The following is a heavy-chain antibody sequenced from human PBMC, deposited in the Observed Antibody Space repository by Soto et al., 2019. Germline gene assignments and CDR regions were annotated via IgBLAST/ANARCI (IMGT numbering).Heavy chain of an antibody. CDR1: GGTLSNYA. V-gene: IGHV1-69*01. Sequence: QVQLVQSGAEVKKPGSSVKVSCKTSGGTLSNYAISWVRQAPGQGLEWMGGIMPFVGKTDIAQRFQGRVTITADEPTSTAYMQLSSLRSEDTAVYYCARELRTDSGGYYSHWYAFDMWGQGTTVAVSS. D-gene: IGHD3-22*01. CDR2: IMPFVGKT. J-gene: IGHJ3*02. CDR3: ARELRTDSGGYYSHWYAFDM.